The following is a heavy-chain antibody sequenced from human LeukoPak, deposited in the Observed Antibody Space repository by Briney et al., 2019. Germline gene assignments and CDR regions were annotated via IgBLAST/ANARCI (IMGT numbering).Heavy chain of an antibody. CDR2: ISAYNGNT. Sequence: GASEKVSCKASGYTFTSYGISWVRQAPGQGLEWMGWISAYNGNTNYAQKLQGRVTMTTDTSTSTAYMELRSLRSDDTAVYYCVRVPTPRRRGPPDYWGQGTLVTVSS. CDR3: VRVPTPRRRGPPDY. D-gene: IGHD3-10*01. V-gene: IGHV1-18*01. J-gene: IGHJ4*02. CDR1: GYTFTSYG.